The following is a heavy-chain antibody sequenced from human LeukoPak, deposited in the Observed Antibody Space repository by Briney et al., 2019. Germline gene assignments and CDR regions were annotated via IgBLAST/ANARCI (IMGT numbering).Heavy chain of an antibody. CDR2: ISSSSSYI. CDR3: ARGQTTVIPYYFDY. J-gene: IGHJ4*02. D-gene: IGHD4-17*01. V-gene: IGHV3-21*01. CDR1: GFTFSSYS. Sequence: PGGSLRLSCAASGFTFSSYSMNWVRQAPGKGLEWVSSISSSSSYIYYADSVKGRFTISRDNVKNSLYLQMNSLRAEDTAVYYCARGQTTVIPYYFDYWGQGTLVTVSS.